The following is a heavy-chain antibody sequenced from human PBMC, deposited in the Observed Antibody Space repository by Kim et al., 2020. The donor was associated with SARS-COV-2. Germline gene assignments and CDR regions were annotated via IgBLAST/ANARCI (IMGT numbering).Heavy chain of an antibody. Sequence: GGSLRLSCAASGFTVSNNYMTWFRQAPGKGLEWVSVIYDDGSTYYADSVKGRFTISRDSPKNTLYLQMNSLGVDDTAMYYCARGARFSAIVDFWGQGTLVVVSS. V-gene: IGHV3-53*01. D-gene: IGHD3-3*01. CDR2: IYDDGST. J-gene: IGHJ4*02. CDR3: ARGARFSAIVDF. CDR1: GFTVSNNY.